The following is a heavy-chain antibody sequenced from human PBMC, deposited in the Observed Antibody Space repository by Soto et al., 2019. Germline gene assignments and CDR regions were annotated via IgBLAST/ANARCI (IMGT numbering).Heavy chain of an antibody. D-gene: IGHD3-3*01. V-gene: IGHV3-15*01. CDR2: IKSKTDGGTT. Sequence: KPGGSLRLSCAASGFTFSNAWMSWVRQAPGKGLEWVGRIKSKTDGGTTDYAAPVKGRFTISRDDSKNTLYLQMNSLKTEDTAVYYCTTESDFWSGYYAFDYWGQGTLVTVSS. J-gene: IGHJ4*02. CDR1: GFTFSNAW. CDR3: TTESDFWSGYYAFDY.